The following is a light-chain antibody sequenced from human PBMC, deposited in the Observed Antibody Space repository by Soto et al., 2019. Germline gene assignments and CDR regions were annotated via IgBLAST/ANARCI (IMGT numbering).Light chain of an antibody. Sequence: QSVLTQPPSVSGAPGQRVTISCTGSSSDIGAGYDVHWYQQLPGTAPKLLIYGNSNRPSGVPDRFSGSKSGTSASLAITGLQAEDEADYSCQSYDSSLSVWVFGGGTKLTV. CDR2: GNS. CDR3: QSYDSSLSVWV. J-gene: IGLJ3*02. CDR1: SSDIGAGYD. V-gene: IGLV1-40*01.